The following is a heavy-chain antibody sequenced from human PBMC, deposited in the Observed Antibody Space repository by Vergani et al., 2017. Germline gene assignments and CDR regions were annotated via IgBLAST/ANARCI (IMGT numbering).Heavy chain of an antibody. CDR2: IYYSGST. D-gene: IGHD5-12*01. CDR3: ARGSRGYSGYDYFNWFDP. V-gene: IGHV4-30-4*08. J-gene: IGHJ5*02. CDR1: GGSISSGDYY. Sequence: QVQLQEWGAGLLKTSETLSLTCTVSGGSISSGDYYWSWIRQPPGKGLEWIGYIYYSGSTYYNPSLKSRVTISVDTSKNQFSLKLSSVTAADTAVYYCARGSRGYSGYDYFNWFDPWGQGTLVTVSS.